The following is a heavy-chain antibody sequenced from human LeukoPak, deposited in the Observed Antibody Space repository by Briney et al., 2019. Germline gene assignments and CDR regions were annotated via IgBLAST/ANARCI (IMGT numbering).Heavy chain of an antibody. D-gene: IGHD5-18*01. CDR1: GASISSYY. CDR3: ARAGVGYSYGNFDY. CDR2: IYTDGTTNDGTT. Sequence: PSETLSLTCTVSGASISSYYWAWVRQPAGKRLEWIGRIYTDGTTNDGTTNYNPSLKSRVTMSVDTSNNQFSLRLNSVTAADTAVYYCARAGVGYSYGNFDYWGQGTLVTVSS. V-gene: IGHV4-4*07. J-gene: IGHJ4*02.